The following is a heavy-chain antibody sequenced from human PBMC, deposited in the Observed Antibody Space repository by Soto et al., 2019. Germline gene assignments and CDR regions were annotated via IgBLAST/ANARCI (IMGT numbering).Heavy chain of an antibody. CDR1: GGSFSGYY. V-gene: IGHV4-34*01. Sequence: QVQLQQWGAGLLKPSETLSLTCAVYGGSFSGYYWSWIRQPPGKGLEWIGEINHSGSTNYHPSLQLRVTLSVDTSKNQVSLKLSSVTTADTAVYYCARTTIFGVVNTYYFDYWGQGTLVTVSS. J-gene: IGHJ4*02. D-gene: IGHD3-3*01. CDR3: ARTTIFGVVNTYYFDY. CDR2: INHSGST.